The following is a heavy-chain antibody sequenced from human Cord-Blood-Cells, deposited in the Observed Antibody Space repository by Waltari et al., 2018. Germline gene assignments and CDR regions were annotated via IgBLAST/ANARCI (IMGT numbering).Heavy chain of an antibody. CDR3: ARLACSSTSCYTGWFDP. V-gene: IGHV1-2*02. CDR2: INPNSGGT. Sequence: QVQLVQSGAEVKKPGASVKVSCKASGYTFTGYYLPWARQAPGQGLEWMGWINPNSGGTNYAQKFQGRVTMTRDTSISTAYMELSRLRSDDTAVYYCARLACSSTSCYTGWFDPWGQGTLVTVSS. CDR1: GYTFTGYY. J-gene: IGHJ5*02. D-gene: IGHD2-2*02.